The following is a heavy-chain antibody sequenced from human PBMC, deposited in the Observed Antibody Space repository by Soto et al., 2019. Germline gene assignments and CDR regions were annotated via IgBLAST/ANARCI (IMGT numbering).Heavy chain of an antibody. D-gene: IGHD2-2*01. V-gene: IGHV3-23*01. CDR3: AKDLGYCISTSCSNWFDP. J-gene: IGHJ5*02. CDR1: GFTFSSYA. Sequence: PGGSLRLSCAASGFTFSSYAMSWVRQAPGKGLEWVSAISGSGGSTYYADSVKGRFTISRDNSKNTLYLQMNSLRAEDTAVYYCAKDLGYCISTSCSNWFDPWGQGTLVTVSS. CDR2: ISGSGGST.